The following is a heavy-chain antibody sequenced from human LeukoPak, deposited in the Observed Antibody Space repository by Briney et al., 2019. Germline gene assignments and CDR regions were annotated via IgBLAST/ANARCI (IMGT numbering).Heavy chain of an antibody. CDR3: TTDLVGICSSTSCYDNWLDP. J-gene: IGHJ5*02. Sequence: PGGSLRLSCAPSGFIFSNAWMTWVRQAPGQGLEWVGRIKSKTDGGTIDYAAPVKGRFTISRDDSKDTLYLQMNSLKTEDTAVYYCTTDLVGICSSTSCYDNWLDPWGQGTLVTVSS. D-gene: IGHD2-2*01. V-gene: IGHV3-15*01. CDR1: GFIFSNAW. CDR2: IKSKTDGGTI.